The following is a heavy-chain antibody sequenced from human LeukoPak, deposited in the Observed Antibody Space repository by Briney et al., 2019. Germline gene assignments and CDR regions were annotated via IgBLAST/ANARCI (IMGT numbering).Heavy chain of an antibody. CDR3: AKDAVYGSGTYYNDH. J-gene: IGHJ5*02. D-gene: IGHD3-10*01. CDR2: VSGSGISP. V-gene: IGHV3-23*01. CDR1: GFTFSSYA. Sequence: PGGSLRLSCAASGFTFSSYAMSWVRQAPGKGLEWVSGVSGSGISPYYADSVKGRFTISRDNSENTLYLQMSSLRAEDTAVYYCAKDAVYGSGTYYNDHWGQGTLVTVSS.